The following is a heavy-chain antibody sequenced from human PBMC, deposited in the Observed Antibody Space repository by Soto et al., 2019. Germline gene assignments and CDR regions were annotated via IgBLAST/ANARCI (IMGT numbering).Heavy chain of an antibody. CDR2: ISSSSSII. CDR1: GFTFSSYS. Sequence: EVQLVESGGGLVQPGGSLRLSCAASGFTFSSYSMNWVRQAPGKVLEWVSYISSSSSIIYYAESVKGRFTISRDNAKNSLYLQMNSLRAEDTSVYYCARDLNYGLFDYWGQGTLVTVSS. CDR3: ARDLNYGLFDY. D-gene: IGHD4-17*01. J-gene: IGHJ4*02. V-gene: IGHV3-48*01.